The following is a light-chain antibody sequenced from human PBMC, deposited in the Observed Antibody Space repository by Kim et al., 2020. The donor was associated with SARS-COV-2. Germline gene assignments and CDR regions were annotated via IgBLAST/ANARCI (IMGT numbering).Light chain of an antibody. CDR3: QNYNGAPWT. Sequence: AYVGDRVTITCRASQGISNYLAWYQQKPGKVPKLLIYAASALQSGVPSRFSGSGSETDFTLTISSLQPEDVATYYCQNYNGAPWTFGQGTKVDIK. J-gene: IGKJ1*01. V-gene: IGKV1-27*01. CDR1: QGISNY. CDR2: AAS.